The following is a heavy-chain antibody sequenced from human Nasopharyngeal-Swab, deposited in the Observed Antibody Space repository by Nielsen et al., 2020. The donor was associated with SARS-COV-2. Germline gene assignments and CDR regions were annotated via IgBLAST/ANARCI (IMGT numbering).Heavy chain of an antibody. D-gene: IGHD3-22*01. CDR1: GFTFSSYA. V-gene: IGHV3-23*01. J-gene: IGHJ4*02. CDR3: AKGGGNYYDSSGYLSFFDY. CDR2: ISGSGGST. Sequence: GGSLRLSCAASGFTFSSYAMSWVRQAPGKGLEWVSAISGSGGSTYYADSVKGRFTISRDNSKNTLYLQMNSLRAEDTAVYYCAKGGGNYYDSSGYLSFFDYWGQGTLVTVSS.